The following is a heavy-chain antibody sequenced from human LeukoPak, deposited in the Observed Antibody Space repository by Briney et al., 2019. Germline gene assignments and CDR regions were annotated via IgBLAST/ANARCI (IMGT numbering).Heavy chain of an antibody. CDR3: ARCHYDFWSGYYKEDWFDP. Sequence: ASVKVSCKASGYTFTGYYMHWVRHAPGQGLEWMGWINPNSGGTNYAQKFQGRVTMTRDTSISTAYMELSRRRSDDTAVYYCARCHYDFWSGYYKEDWFDPWGQGTLVTVSS. J-gene: IGHJ5*02. CDR1: GYTFTGYY. D-gene: IGHD3-3*01. V-gene: IGHV1-2*02. CDR2: INPNSGGT.